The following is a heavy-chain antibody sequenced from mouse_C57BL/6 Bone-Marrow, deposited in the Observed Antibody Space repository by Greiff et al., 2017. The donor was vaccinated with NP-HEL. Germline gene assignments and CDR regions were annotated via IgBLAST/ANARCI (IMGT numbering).Heavy chain of an antibody. Sequence: QVQLQQPGAELVRPGASVKMSCKASGYTFTSYWITWVKQRPGQGLEWIGDIYPGSGSTNYNEKFKSKATLTVDTSSSTAYMQLSSLTSEDSAVYYCARDPSYYYGSSSVYFDYWGQGTTLTVSS. J-gene: IGHJ2*01. V-gene: IGHV1-55*01. CDR3: ARDPSYYYGSSSVYFDY. D-gene: IGHD1-1*01. CDR1: GYTFTSYW. CDR2: IYPGSGST.